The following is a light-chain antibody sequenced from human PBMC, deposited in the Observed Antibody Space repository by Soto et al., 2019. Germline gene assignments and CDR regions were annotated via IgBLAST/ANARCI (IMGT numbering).Light chain of an antibody. CDR1: QGISSY. J-gene: IGKJ1*01. CDR3: QQYYSCPRT. Sequence: VIWMTQSPSLLSASTGDRVTISCRISQGISSYLSWYQQKPVKAPELLIYAASTLQSGVPSRFSGSGSGTDFTLTISCLQSEDFATYYCQQYYSCPRTFGQGTKVDI. CDR2: AAS. V-gene: IGKV1D-8*01.